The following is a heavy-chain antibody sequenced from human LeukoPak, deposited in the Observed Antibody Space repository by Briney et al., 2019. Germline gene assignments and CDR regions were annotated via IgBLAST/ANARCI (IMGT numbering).Heavy chain of an antibody. Sequence: GGSLRLSCAASGFTVSSNCMNWVRQAPGKGLEWVPVIYSGGSTYYADSVKGRFTISRDNSKNTLYVQMNSLRAEDTAVYYCARSSRDVDAFDIWGQGTMVTVSS. J-gene: IGHJ3*02. CDR1: GFTVSSNC. CDR2: IYSGGST. D-gene: IGHD5-24*01. CDR3: ARSSRDVDAFDI. V-gene: IGHV3-66*02.